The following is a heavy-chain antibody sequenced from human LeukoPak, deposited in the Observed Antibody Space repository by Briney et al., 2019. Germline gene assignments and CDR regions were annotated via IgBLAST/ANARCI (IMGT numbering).Heavy chain of an antibody. V-gene: IGHV1-69*13. Sequence: GASVKVSCKASGGTFSSYAISWVRQAPGQGLEWMGGIIPIFGTANYAQKFQGRVTITADESTSTAYMELSSLRSEDTAVYYCARSLGVKGSPSHYYYYYYMDVWGKGTTVTVSS. CDR2: IIPIFGTA. J-gene: IGHJ6*03. CDR3: ARSLGVKGSPSHYYYYYYMDV. CDR1: GGTFSSYA. D-gene: IGHD4-23*01.